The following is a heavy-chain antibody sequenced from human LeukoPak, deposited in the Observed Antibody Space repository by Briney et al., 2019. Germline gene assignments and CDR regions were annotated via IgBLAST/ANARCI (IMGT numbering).Heavy chain of an antibody. V-gene: IGHV1-2*02. CDR2: INPNSGAT. D-gene: IGHD6-13*01. J-gene: IGHJ1*01. Sequence: ASVKVSCKASGYTFTGYYMHWVRQAPGQGLEWMGWINPNSGATNYAQKFQGRVTMTRDTSISTVYMDLSRLRSDDTAVYYCAREYISSASEYFQHWGQGTLVTVSS. CDR1: GYTFTGYY. CDR3: AREYISSASEYFQH.